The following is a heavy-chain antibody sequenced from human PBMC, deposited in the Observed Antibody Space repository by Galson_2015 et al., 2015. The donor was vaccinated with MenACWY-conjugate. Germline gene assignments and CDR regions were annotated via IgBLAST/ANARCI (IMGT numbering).Heavy chain of an antibody. Sequence: SVKVSCKASGDSFNTYSFNWIRQAPGQGPGWLGGIIPVFHTTDYAQRFQGRLTITADESTSTVYMDLSSLRSDDTAIYYCARPGGDYEQRTFFDYWGQGTLVTVSS. CDR3: ARPGGDYEQRTFFDY. D-gene: IGHD4-17*01. V-gene: IGHV1-69*13. CDR2: IIPVFHTT. CDR1: GDSFNTYS. J-gene: IGHJ4*02.